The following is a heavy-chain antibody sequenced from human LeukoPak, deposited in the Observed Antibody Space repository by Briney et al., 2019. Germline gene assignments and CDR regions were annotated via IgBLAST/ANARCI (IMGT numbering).Heavy chain of an antibody. CDR3: ARGRGNRVVPAAIVDY. CDR1: GYTFTSYG. V-gene: IGHV1-18*01. Sequence: GASVKVSCKASGYTFTSYGISWVRQAPGQGLEWMGWISAYNGNTNYAQKLQGRVTTTTDTSTSTAYMELRSLRSDDTAVYYCARGRGNRVVPAAIVDYWGQGTLVTVSS. J-gene: IGHJ4*02. CDR2: ISAYNGNT. D-gene: IGHD2-2*02.